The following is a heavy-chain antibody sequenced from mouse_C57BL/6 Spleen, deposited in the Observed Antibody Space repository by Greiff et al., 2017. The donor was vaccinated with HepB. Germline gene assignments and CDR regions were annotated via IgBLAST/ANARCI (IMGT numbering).Heavy chain of an antibody. Sequence: QVQLQQPGAELVKPGASVKVSCKASGYTFTSYWMHWVKQRPGQGLEWIGRIHPSDSDTNYNQKFKGKATLTVDKSSSTAYMQLSSLTSEDSAVYYCVIYYDYGRFAYWGQGTLVTVSA. D-gene: IGHD2-4*01. CDR3: VIYYDYGRFAY. CDR1: GYTFTSYW. V-gene: IGHV1-74*01. CDR2: IHPSDSDT. J-gene: IGHJ3*01.